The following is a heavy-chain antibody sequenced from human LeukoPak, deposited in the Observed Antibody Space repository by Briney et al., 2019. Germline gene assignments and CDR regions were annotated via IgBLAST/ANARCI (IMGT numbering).Heavy chain of an antibody. V-gene: IGHV3-30-3*01. CDR2: ISYDGSNK. J-gene: IGHJ4*02. CDR1: GFTFSSYA. CDR3: AKGSGYDPLDY. Sequence: GRSLRLSCAASGFTFSSYAMHWVRQAPGKGLEWVAVISYDGSNKYYADSVKGRFTISRDNSKNTLYLQMNSLRAEDTAVYYCAKGSGYDPLDYWGQGTLVTVSS. D-gene: IGHD5-12*01.